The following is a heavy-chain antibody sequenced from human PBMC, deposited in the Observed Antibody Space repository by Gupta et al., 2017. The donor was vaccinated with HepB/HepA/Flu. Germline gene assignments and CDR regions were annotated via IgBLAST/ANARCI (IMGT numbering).Heavy chain of an antibody. Sequence: EVQLVESGGGLGHPGGSLRLSCVASGSTFSTYGMNWVRQAAGKGLEWVSHISNSGSPIYYADSVRGRFTISRDNAKNSLFLEMNSLRDEDTAIYYCARGTVDYWGQGTLVTVSS. CDR2: ISNSGSPI. CDR1: GSTFSTYG. J-gene: IGHJ4*02. CDR3: ARGTVDY. V-gene: IGHV3-48*02.